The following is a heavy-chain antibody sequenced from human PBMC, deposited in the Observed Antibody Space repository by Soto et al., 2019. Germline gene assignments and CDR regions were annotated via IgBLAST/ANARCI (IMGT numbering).Heavy chain of an antibody. D-gene: IGHD3-22*01. V-gene: IGHV2-5*02. CDR1: GFSLSTSGVG. Sequence: QITLKESGPTLVKPTQTLTLTCMFSGFSLSTSGVGVGWIRQPPGKALEWLALIYGDGDKHYSPSLKNRLTMTEDTSKNHVVLTMTNMDPVDTATYFCAHAHYYATSGYQTVAAFDVWGQGTVVTVSS. CDR2: IYGDGDK. J-gene: IGHJ3*01. CDR3: AHAHYYATSGYQTVAAFDV.